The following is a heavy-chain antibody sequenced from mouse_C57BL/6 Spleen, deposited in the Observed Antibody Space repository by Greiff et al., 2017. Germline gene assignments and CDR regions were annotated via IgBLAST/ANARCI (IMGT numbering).Heavy chain of an antibody. D-gene: IGHD1-1*01. Sequence: QVQLQQSGAELVKPGASVKISCKASGYAFSSYWMNWVKQRPGTGLEWIGQIYPGDGDTNYNGKFKGKATLTSDKSSSTAYMQLSSLTSEDSAVYFCARWYYDGGEYYFDYWGQGTTLTVSS. V-gene: IGHV1-80*01. J-gene: IGHJ2*01. CDR1: GYAFSSYW. CDR3: ARWYYDGGEYYFDY. CDR2: IYPGDGDT.